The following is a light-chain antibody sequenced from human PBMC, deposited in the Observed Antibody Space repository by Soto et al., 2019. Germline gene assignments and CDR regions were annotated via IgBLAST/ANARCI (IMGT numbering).Light chain of an antibody. V-gene: IGKV1-5*03. CDR3: QQYNSYWT. CDR1: QSISSW. CDR2: KAS. Sequence: DIPMTPSPSTLSPSVGDRVTITFRASQSISSWLAWYQQKPGKAPKLLIYKASSLESGVPSRFGGSGSGTEFTLTISSLQPDDFATYYCQQYNSYWTFGQGTKVDIK. J-gene: IGKJ1*01.